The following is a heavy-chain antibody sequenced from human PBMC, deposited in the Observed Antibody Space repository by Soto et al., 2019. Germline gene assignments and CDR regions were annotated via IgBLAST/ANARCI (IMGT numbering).Heavy chain of an antibody. CDR3: ARDRHNNFFDP. V-gene: IGHV4-31*03. J-gene: IGHJ5*02. Sequence: QVQLQESGPGLVKPSQTLSLTCTVSGASMSSGGYYWTWIRQSPGKGLEWIGYIYYSGSTYYNPSLAIRVAISLDTSRSQFSLTLHSVTAADTAIYYCARDRHNNFFDPWGQGTLVTVSS. D-gene: IGHD6-6*01. CDR2: IYYSGST. CDR1: GASMSSGGYY.